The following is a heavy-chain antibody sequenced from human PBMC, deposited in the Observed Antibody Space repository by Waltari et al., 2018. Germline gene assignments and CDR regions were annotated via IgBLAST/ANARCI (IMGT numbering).Heavy chain of an antibody. CDR3: ATYGKQQLVQGGAFDI. Sequence: QVQLQESGPGLVKPSETLSLTCTVSGGSISRYYWSWLRQPAGKGLEWIGRIYTSGSTNYNPSLKSRVTMSVDTSKNQFSLKLSSVTAADTAVYYCATYGKQQLVQGGAFDIWGQGTMVTVSS. D-gene: IGHD6-13*01. J-gene: IGHJ3*02. CDR2: IYTSGST. CDR1: GGSISRYY. V-gene: IGHV4-4*07.